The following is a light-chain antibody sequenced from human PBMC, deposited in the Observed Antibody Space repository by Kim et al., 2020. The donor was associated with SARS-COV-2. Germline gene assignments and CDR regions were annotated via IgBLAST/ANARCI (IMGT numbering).Light chain of an antibody. Sequence: NFMLTQPHSVSESPGKTVTISCTRSSGSIASNYVQWYQQRPGSAPTTVIYEDNQRPSGVPDRFSGSIDSSSNSASLTISGLKTEDEADYYCQSYDSSIPVVFGGGTQLTV. CDR2: EDN. J-gene: IGLJ2*01. CDR3: QSYDSSIPVV. V-gene: IGLV6-57*04. CDR1: SGSIASNY.